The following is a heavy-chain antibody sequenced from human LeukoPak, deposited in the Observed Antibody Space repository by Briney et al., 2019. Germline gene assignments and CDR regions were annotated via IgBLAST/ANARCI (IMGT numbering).Heavy chain of an antibody. CDR3: ATLNYDSD. V-gene: IGHV1-18*04. CDR2: ISAYNGNT. CDR1: GYTFTGYY. D-gene: IGHD3-22*01. J-gene: IGHJ4*02. Sequence: ASVKVSCKASGYTFTGYYMHWVRQAPGQGLEWMGWISAYNGNTNYAQKLQGRVTMTTDTSTSTAYMELRSLRSDDTAVYYCATLNYDSDWGQGTLVTVSS.